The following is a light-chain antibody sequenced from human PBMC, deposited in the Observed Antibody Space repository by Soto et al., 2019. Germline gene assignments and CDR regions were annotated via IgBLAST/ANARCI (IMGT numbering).Light chain of an antibody. CDR1: QSVSSSY. J-gene: IGKJ5*01. CDR2: GAS. CDR3: QQSSSSPIT. Sequence: EIVLTQSPGTLSLSPEERATLSCRASQSVSSSYLAWYQQKPGQAPRLLIYGASSRATGIPDRFSGSGSGTDFTLTISRLEAEDFAVYYCQQSSSSPITFGQGTRLEIK. V-gene: IGKV3-20*01.